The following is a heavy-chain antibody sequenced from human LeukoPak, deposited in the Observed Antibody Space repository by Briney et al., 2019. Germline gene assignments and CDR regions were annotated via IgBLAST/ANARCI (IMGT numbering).Heavy chain of an antibody. CDR2: IYYSGST. D-gene: IGHD1-7*01. Sequence: SETLSLTCTVSGGSISSYYWSWIRQPPGKGLEWIGYIYYSGSTNYNPSLKSRVTISVDTSKNQFSLKLSSVTAADTAVYYCARLLIPNYYFNYWGQGTLVTVSS. V-gene: IGHV4-59*01. CDR3: ARLLIPNYYFNY. J-gene: IGHJ4*02. CDR1: GGSISSYY.